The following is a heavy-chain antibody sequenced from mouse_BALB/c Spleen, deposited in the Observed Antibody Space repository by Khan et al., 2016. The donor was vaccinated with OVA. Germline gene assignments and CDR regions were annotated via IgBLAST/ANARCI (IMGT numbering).Heavy chain of an antibody. CDR1: GYSFTSYY. D-gene: IGHD2-2*01. CDR3: TRSGYVGWFTY. CDR2: IDPFSGCT. V-gene: IGHV1S135*01. J-gene: IGHJ3*01. Sequence: VQLQQSGAELMKPGASVKISCKASGYSFTSYYIHWVMQSHGKSLEWIGYIDPFSGCTTYHQKFKGKATLTVDKSSCTVYIHLSILTSEDSAVYDCTRSGYVGWFTYWGQGTLFTVSS.